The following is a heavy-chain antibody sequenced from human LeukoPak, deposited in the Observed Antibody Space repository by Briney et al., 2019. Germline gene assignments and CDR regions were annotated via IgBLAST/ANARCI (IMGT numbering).Heavy chain of an antibody. CDR2: INYSGANA. CDR3: AKAVAGRFDY. CDR1: GFTFSISA. V-gene: IGHV3-23*01. J-gene: IGHJ4*02. D-gene: IGHD6-19*01. Sequence: PGGSLRLSCAVSGFTFSISAMTWVRQAPGKGLEWVSLINYSGANAYYADSVRGRFTISRDNSKNTLYLQMNSLRAEDTAVYYCAKAVAGRFDYWGQGTLVTVSS.